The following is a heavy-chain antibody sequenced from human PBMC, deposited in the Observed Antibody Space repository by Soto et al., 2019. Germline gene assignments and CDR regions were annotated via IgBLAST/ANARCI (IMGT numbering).Heavy chain of an antibody. Sequence: QITLKESGPTLVKPTQTLTLTCTFSGFSFTTDGMGVGWIRQPPGKALEWLALMYWDDDKRYSPSLKSRRTITKDASRNPVALTLTNMDPADTATYYCAHLSWAASGTRYYFDYWGQGTLVTVSS. CDR2: MYWDDDK. J-gene: IGHJ4*02. D-gene: IGHD6-13*01. V-gene: IGHV2-5*02. CDR3: AHLSWAASGTRYYFDY. CDR1: GFSFTTDGMG.